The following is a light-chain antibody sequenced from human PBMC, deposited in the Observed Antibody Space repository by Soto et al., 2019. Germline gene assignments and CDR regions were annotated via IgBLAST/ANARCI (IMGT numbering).Light chain of an antibody. CDR1: SSNIGAGYD. CDR3: QSYDSSLSGSYV. CDR2: DNN. J-gene: IGLJ1*01. Sequence: QSVLTQPPSVSGAPGQRVIISCTGSSSNIGAGYDVHWYQQLPGTAPRLLIYDNNNRPSGVPARFSVSKSATSASLAITGLQPEDDADYYYQSYDSSLSGSYVFGTGTKLTVL. V-gene: IGLV1-40*01.